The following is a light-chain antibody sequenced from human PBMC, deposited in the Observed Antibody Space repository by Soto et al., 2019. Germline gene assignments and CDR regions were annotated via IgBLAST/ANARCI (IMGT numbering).Light chain of an antibody. CDR3: HQYNNWPPWT. CDR1: QSVGNN. CDR2: GAF. V-gene: IGKV3-15*01. J-gene: IGKJ1*01. Sequence: EIVMTQSPDALSVSPGEGATLSCRASQSVGNNLAWYQQKPGQAPRLLMYGAFIRAPGLPVRFRGTGSGTEFTLTISGLQSEDYAVYYCHQYNNWPPWTFGQGTKVDIK.